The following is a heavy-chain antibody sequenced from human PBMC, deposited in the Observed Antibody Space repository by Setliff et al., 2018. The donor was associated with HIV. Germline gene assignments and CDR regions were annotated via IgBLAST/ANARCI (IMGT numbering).Heavy chain of an antibody. CDR2: ISSSGGT. Sequence: SETLSLTCTVSGGSISSGEYYWSWIRQPPGKGLEWLGYISSSGGTDYNPSLNSRIIISIDTSKNQFSLRLSSVTAADTAVYFCARVLPYDSTGFLLYYFDNWGQGTLVTVPS. D-gene: IGHD3-22*01. CDR3: ARVLPYDSTGFLLYYFDN. V-gene: IGHV4-30-4*08. CDR1: GGSISSGEYY. J-gene: IGHJ4*02.